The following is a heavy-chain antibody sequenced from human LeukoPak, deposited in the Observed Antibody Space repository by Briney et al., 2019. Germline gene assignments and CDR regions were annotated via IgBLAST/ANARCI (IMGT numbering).Heavy chain of an antibody. CDR2: IYYSGST. CDR3: ARRLIVPAAMPYYYYYMDV. V-gene: IGHV4-59*08. Sequence: PSETLSLTCTVSGGSISSYYWSWIRRPPGKGLEWIGYIYYSGSTNYNPSLKSRVTISVDTSKNQFSLKLSSVTAADTAVYYCARRLIVPAAMPYYYYYMDVWGKGTTVTVSS. CDR1: GGSISSYY. D-gene: IGHD2-2*01. J-gene: IGHJ6*03.